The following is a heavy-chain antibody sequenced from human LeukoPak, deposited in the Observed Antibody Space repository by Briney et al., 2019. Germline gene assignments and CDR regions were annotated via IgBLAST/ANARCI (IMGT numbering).Heavy chain of an antibody. Sequence: GGSLRLSCAASGFTLSSYSMNWFRQARGQGLEWVSSITSSSSYIYYADSVKGRFTISRDNAKNSLYLQMNSLRAEDTAVYYCAREMLAAVAAQSWGQGTLVTVSS. D-gene: IGHD6-19*01. J-gene: IGHJ5*02. CDR3: AREMLAAVAAQS. V-gene: IGHV3-21*01. CDR2: ITSSSSYI. CDR1: GFTLSSYS.